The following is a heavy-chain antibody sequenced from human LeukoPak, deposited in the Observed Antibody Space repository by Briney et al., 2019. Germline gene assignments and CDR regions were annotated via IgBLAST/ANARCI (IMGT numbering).Heavy chain of an antibody. J-gene: IGHJ3*02. V-gene: IGHV1-58*01. Sequence: GASVKVSCKASGFTFTSSAVQWVRQARGQRLEWIGWIVVGSGNTNYAQKFQGRVTMTEDTSTDTAYMELSSLRSEDTAVYYCATTGYCSGGSCYLDAFDIWGQGTMVTVSS. CDR3: ATTGYCSGGSCYLDAFDI. CDR2: IVVGSGNT. D-gene: IGHD2-15*01. CDR1: GFTFTSSA.